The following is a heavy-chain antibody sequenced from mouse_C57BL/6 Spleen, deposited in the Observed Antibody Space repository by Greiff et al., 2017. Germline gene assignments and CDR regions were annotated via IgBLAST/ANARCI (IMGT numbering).Heavy chain of an antibody. J-gene: IGHJ1*03. CDR2: IYPGDGDT. CDR3: ARDYYGSSHWYFDV. Sequence: VQLQQSGPELVKPGASVKISCKASGYAFSRSWMNWVKQRPGKGLEWIGRIYPGDGDTNYNGKFKGKATLTADKSSSTAYMQLSSLTSEDSAVYFCARDYYGSSHWYFDVWGTGTTVTVSS. V-gene: IGHV1-82*01. CDR1: GYAFSRSW. D-gene: IGHD1-1*01.